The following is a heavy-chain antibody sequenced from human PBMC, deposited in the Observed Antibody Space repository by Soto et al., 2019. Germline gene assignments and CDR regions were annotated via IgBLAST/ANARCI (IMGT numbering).Heavy chain of an antibody. CDR3: ARYCSGGSCDSNTAFDI. CDR1: GYTFTSYG. J-gene: IGHJ3*02. CDR2: ISAYNGNT. V-gene: IGHV1-18*01. Sequence: ASVKVSCKASGYTFTSYGITWVRQAPGQGLEYMGWISAYNGNTNYAQKLQGRVTMTADTSTKTAYMELRSLRSDDTAVYYCARYCSGGSCDSNTAFDIWGQGIMVTVSS. D-gene: IGHD2-15*01.